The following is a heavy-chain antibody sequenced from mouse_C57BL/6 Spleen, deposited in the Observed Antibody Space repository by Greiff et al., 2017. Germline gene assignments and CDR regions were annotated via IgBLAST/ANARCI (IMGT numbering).Heavy chain of an antibody. D-gene: IGHD2-3*01. J-gene: IGHJ4*01. CDR3: TRDGPPAMDD. CDR2: IDPETGGT. V-gene: IGHV1-15*01. CDR1: GYTFTDYE. Sequence: VQLQQSGAELVRPGASVTLSCKASGYTFTDYEMHWVKQTPVHGLEWIGAIDPETGGTAYNQKFKGKAILTADKSSSTAYMELRSLTSEDSAVYYCTRDGPPAMDDWGKGTSVTVSS.